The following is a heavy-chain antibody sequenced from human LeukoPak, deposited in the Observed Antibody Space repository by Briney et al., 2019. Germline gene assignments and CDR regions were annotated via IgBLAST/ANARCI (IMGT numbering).Heavy chain of an antibody. D-gene: IGHD3-10*01. J-gene: IGHJ4*02. CDR3: ARWMNNYSGSGTLASPFDD. Sequence: GGSLRLSCVASGFTFKNHAMSWVRQAPGKGLEWVSAVGGSGVPAYYGASVKGRFTISRDNSKNTLCLQLNSLRSEDTAIYYCARWMNNYSGSGTLASPFDDWGQGTLVTVSS. CDR2: VGGSGVPA. CDR1: GFTFKNHA. V-gene: IGHV3-23*01.